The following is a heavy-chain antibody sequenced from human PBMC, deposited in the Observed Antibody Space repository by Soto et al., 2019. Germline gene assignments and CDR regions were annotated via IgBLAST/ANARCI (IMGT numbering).Heavy chain of an antibody. CDR2: IIPILGIA. V-gene: IGHV1-69*08. J-gene: IGHJ4*02. D-gene: IGHD6-6*01. CDR3: AREAARPSFFQCTHIN. Sequence: QVQLVQSGAEVKKPGSSVKVSCKASGGTFSSYTISWVRQAPGQGLEWMGRIIPILGIANYAQKFQGRVTITADKSTSTAYMELSSLRSEDTAVYYCAREAARPSFFQCTHINWGQGTLVTVSS. CDR1: GGTFSSYT.